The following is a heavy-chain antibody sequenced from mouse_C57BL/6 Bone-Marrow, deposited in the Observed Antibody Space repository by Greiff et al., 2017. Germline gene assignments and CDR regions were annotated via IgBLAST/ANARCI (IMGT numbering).Heavy chain of an antibody. J-gene: IGHJ3*01. Sequence: QVQLKESGAELVKPGASVKLSCKASGYTFTSYWMHWVKQRPGQGLEWIGMIHPNSGSTNYNEKFKSKATLTVDQSSSTAYMQLSSLTSEDSAVYYCEAWFAYWGQGTLVTVSA. V-gene: IGHV1-64*01. CDR2: IHPNSGST. CDR3: EAWFAY. CDR1: GYTFTSYW.